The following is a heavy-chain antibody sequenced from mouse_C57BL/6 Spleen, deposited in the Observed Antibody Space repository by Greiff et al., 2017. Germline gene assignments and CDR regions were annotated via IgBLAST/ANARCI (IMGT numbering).Heavy chain of an antibody. D-gene: IGHD3-2*02. CDR1: GYTFTDYE. J-gene: IGHJ3*01. V-gene: IGHV1-15*01. CDR2: IDPETGGT. Sequence: VQLQQSGAELVRPGASVTLSCKASGYTFTDYEMHWVKQTPVHGLEWIGAIDPETGGTAYTQKFKGKAILTADKSSSTAYMELRSLTSEDSAVYYCTKTAQAWEAYWGQGTLVTVSA. CDR3: TKTAQAWEAY.